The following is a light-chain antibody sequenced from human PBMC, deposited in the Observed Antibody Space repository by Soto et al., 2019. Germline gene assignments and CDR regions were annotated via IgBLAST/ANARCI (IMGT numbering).Light chain of an antibody. Sequence: SYELTQPLSMSVALGQTARITCGGTNIGSKNVHWYQQKPGQAPVLVMYRDSNRPSGIPERFSGSNSGNTATLSISRTQAGDEADYYCQVWDSSSEGVVFGGGTQLTVL. CDR2: RDS. CDR1: NIGSKN. J-gene: IGLJ2*01. V-gene: IGLV3-9*01. CDR3: QVWDSSSEGVV.